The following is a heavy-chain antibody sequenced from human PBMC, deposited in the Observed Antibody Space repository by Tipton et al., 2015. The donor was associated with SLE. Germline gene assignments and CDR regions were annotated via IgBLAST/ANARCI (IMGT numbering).Heavy chain of an antibody. D-gene: IGHD3-3*01. J-gene: IGHJ3*02. V-gene: IGHV4-34*01. CDR1: GGSFSGYY. CDR2: INHSGST. CDR3: ARGKDYDFWSGYYRRDASDI. Sequence: LRLSCAVYGGSFSGYYWSWIRQPPGKGLERIGEINHSGSTNYNPSLKSRVTISIDTSKNQFSLKLSSVTAADTSVYYCARGKDYDFWSGYYRRDASDIWGQGTMVTVSS.